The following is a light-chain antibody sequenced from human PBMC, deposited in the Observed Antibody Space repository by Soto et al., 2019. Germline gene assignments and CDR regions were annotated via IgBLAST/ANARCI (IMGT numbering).Light chain of an antibody. CDR3: SSYTNINTRACV. Sequence: QSVLTQPASVSGSPGQSITISCTGTSGDIGSYNRVSWDQQHPGKAPKLIIYEVTDRSSGVSNRFSGSKSGNTASLTISGLQAEDEAEYYCSSYTNINTRACVFGTGTKLNVL. CDR1: SGDIGSYNR. J-gene: IGLJ1*01. CDR2: EVT. V-gene: IGLV2-14*01.